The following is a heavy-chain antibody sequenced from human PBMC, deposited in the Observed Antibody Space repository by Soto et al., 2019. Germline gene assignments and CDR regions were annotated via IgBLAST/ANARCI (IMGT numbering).Heavy chain of an antibody. V-gene: IGHV4-59*01. CDR2: VSDSGNP. J-gene: IGHJ4*02. Sequence: SETLSLTCTVSGGAISGYYWSWIRQPPGKGLEWIGYVSDSGNPYYSPFFKSRVIMSLDMSKNQISLNLTSATAADTAVYHCARGVGSSPPRYWGQGALVTVSS. D-gene: IGHD1-26*01. CDR1: GGAISGYY. CDR3: ARGVGSSPPRY.